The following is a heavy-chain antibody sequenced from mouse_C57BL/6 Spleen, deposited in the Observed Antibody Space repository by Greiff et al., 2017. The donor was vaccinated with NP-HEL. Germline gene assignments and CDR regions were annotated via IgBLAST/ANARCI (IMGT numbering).Heavy chain of an antibody. V-gene: IGHV1-76*01. CDR1: GYTFTDYY. CDR2: IYPGSGNT. J-gene: IGHJ2*01. CDR3: AREVLRYFDY. D-gene: IGHD1-1*01. Sequence: LVESGAELVRPGASVKLSCKASGYTFTDYYINWVKQRPGQGLEWIARIYPGSGNTYYNEKFKGKATLTAEKSSSTAYMQLSSLTSEDSAVYFCAREVLRYFDYWGQGTTLTVSS.